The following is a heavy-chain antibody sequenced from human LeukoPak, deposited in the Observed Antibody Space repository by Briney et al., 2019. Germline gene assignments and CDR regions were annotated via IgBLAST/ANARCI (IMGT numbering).Heavy chain of an antibody. CDR1: GFTFSSYA. Sequence: GGSLRLSCAASGFTFSSYAMSWVRQAPGKGLEWVSAISGSGGSTYYVDSVKGRFTISRDNSKNTLYLQMNSLKAEDTAVYYCAKWRWLQLSAPFDYWGQGTLVTVSS. CDR2: ISGSGGST. D-gene: IGHD5-24*01. J-gene: IGHJ4*02. V-gene: IGHV3-23*01. CDR3: AKWRWLQLSAPFDY.